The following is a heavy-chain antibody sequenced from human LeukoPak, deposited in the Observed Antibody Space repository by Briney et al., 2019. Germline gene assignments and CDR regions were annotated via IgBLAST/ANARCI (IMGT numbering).Heavy chain of an antibody. CDR1: GFTFSNYA. CDR2: ISGSGGST. V-gene: IGHV3-23*01. J-gene: IGHJ4*02. CDR3: ATPRFYFDSGNPGPYYFDY. Sequence: GGSLRLSCAASGFTFSNYAMSWVRQAPGKGLEWVSAISGSGGSTYYADSVKGRFTISRDNSKNTLSLQMNSLRAEDTAVYYCATPRFYFDSGNPGPYYFDYWGQGTLVTVSS. D-gene: IGHD3-22*01.